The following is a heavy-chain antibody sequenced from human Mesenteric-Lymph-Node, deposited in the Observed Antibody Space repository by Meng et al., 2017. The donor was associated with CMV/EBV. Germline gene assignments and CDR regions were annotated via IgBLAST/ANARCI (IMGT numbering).Heavy chain of an antibody. D-gene: IGHD4-17*01. Sequence: EVQLLESGGGLVQPGGSLRLSCAASGFTFNSYASSLVRQAPGKVLEWVSAISGTTVTSYYADSVKGRFTISRDNSKNTLYLQMNSLRAEDTAVYYCAKGSLKVTTKNFDYWGQGTLVTVSS. J-gene: IGHJ4*02. CDR2: ISGTTVTS. V-gene: IGHV3-23*01. CDR3: AKGSLKVTTKNFDY. CDR1: GFTFNSYA.